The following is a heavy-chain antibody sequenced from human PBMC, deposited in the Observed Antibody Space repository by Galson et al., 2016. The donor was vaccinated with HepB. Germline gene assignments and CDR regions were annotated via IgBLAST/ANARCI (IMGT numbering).Heavy chain of an antibody. Sequence: SNSAAWNWIRQSPSRGLEWLGRTYYRSTWYNEYALSVQSRITINPDTSTNQVSLQLNSVTPEDSAVYYCTLSYQLLPFYGMDVWGQGTTVTVSS. J-gene: IGHJ6*02. V-gene: IGHV6-1*01. CDR3: TLSYQLLPFYGMDV. CDR1: SNSAA. CDR2: TYYRSTWYN. D-gene: IGHD2-2*01.